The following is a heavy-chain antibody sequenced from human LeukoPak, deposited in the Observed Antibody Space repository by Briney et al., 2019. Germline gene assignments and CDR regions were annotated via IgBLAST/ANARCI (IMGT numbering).Heavy chain of an antibody. CDR1: GYTFTGYY. D-gene: IGHD3-3*01. CDR2: INPNSGGT. CDR3: ARDPPAEWHYDQDDY. J-gene: IGHJ4*02. Sequence: ASVKVSCTASGYTFTGYYMHWVRQAPGQGLEWMGWINPNSGGTNYAQKFQGRVTMTRATSISTAYMELRRLRSDDTAVYYCARDPPAEWHYDQDDYWGQGTLVTVSS. V-gene: IGHV1-2*02.